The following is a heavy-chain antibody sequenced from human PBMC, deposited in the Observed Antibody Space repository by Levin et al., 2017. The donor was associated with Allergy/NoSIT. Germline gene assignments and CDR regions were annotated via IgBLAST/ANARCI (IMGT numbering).Heavy chain of an antibody. J-gene: IGHJ6*02. D-gene: IGHD2-15*01. CDR3: ARDGARSCSGDSCYPDYGMDV. Sequence: GESLKISCAASGFTVSSNYMSWVRQAPGKGLEWVSVLYSGGNTYYADSVKGRFIISRDSSKNTLYLQMNSLRAEDTAVYYCARDGARSCSGDSCYPDYGMDVWGQGTTVTVSS. CDR1: GFTVSSNY. CDR2: LYSGGNT. V-gene: IGHV3-53*01.